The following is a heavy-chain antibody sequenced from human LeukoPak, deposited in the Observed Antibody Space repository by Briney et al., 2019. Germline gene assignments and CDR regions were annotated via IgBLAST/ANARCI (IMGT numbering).Heavy chain of an antibody. J-gene: IGHJ6*03. V-gene: IGHV1-18*01. Sequence: GASVKVSCKSSGYTFNSYGITWVRQAPGQGLEWMGWIHTYNGHTNYAQKLQGRVTMTTDTSTSTAYMELSSLRSADTAVYYCARGPAIDLNYYYYYMDVWGKGTTVTVSS. CDR2: IHTYNGHT. CDR3: ARGPAIDLNYYYYYMDV. D-gene: IGHD2-2*01. CDR1: GYTFNSYG.